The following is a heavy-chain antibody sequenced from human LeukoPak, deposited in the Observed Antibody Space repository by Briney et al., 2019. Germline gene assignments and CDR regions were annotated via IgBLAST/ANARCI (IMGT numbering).Heavy chain of an antibody. CDR3: AKDMGQWLGIDY. Sequence: PGGSLRLSCAASGFTFDDYAMHRVRQAPGKGLEWVSLISWDGGSTYYADSVKGRFTISRDNSKNSLYLQMNSLRVEDTALYYCAKDMGQWLGIDYWGQGTLVTVSS. V-gene: IGHV3-43D*04. D-gene: IGHD6-19*01. CDR2: ISWDGGST. J-gene: IGHJ4*02. CDR1: GFTFDDYA.